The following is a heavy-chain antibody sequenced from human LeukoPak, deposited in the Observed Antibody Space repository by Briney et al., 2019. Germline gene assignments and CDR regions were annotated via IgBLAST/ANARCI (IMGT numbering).Heavy chain of an antibody. CDR3: ARVQLERNHDY. CDR2: IYYSGST. Sequence: SETLSLTCTVSGGSISSGGYYWSWIRQHPGKGLEWIWYIYYSGSTYYNPSLKSRVTISVDTSKNQFSLKLSSVTAADTAVYYCARVQLERNHDYWGQGTLVTISS. V-gene: IGHV4-31*03. D-gene: IGHD1-1*01. CDR1: GGSISSGGYY. J-gene: IGHJ4*02.